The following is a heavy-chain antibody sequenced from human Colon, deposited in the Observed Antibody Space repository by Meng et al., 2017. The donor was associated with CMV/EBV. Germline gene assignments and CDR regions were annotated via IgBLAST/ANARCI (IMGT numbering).Heavy chain of an antibody. Sequence: GGSLRLSCAASGFTFSNYEMTWVRQDPGKGLEWVSYISSSGSDVFFADSVKGRFTISRDNANNSLYLQMNSLRAEDTAIYYCARDVELPYYGMDAWGQGTTVTVSS. D-gene: IGHD1-7*01. CDR3: ARDVELPYYGMDA. CDR2: ISSSGSDV. CDR1: GFTFSNYE. J-gene: IGHJ6*02. V-gene: IGHV3-48*03.